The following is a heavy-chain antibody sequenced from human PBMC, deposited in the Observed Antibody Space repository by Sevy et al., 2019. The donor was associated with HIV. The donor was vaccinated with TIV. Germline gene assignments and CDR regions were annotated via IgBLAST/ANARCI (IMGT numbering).Heavy chain of an antibody. CDR1: GFSFSDYY. J-gene: IGHJ6*02. CDR2: ISSSGTAM. D-gene: IGHD6-13*01. V-gene: IGHV3-11*01. CDR3: ARGGSSLNYYYYYGMDV. Sequence: GGSPRLSCAASGFSFSDYYMNWVRQAPGKGLEWVSYISSSGTAMYYADSVKGRFTISRDNPKKSLYLQMNSLRAEDTAVYYCARGGSSLNYYYYYGMDVWGQGTTVTVSS.